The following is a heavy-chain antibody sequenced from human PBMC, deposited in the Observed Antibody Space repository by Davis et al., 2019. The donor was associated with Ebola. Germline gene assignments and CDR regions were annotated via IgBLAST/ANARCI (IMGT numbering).Heavy chain of an antibody. CDR1: GGSFSAYY. D-gene: IGHD4-11*01. Sequence: SETLSPTCAVDGGSFSAYYWSWIRQPPGKGLEWIGYVHYSGTTNKNPSLKSRVTMSVDTSKNEFSLKLSSVTAADTAVYYCATQYSNGWFDPWGQGVLVTVSS. V-gene: IGHV4-34*11. CDR3: ATQYSNGWFDP. J-gene: IGHJ5*02. CDR2: VHYSGTT.